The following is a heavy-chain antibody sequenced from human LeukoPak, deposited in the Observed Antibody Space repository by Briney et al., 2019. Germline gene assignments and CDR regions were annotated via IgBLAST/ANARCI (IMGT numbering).Heavy chain of an antibody. Sequence: KPGGSLRLSCAASGFTFSSYSMNWVRQAPGKGLEWVSSISSSSSYIYYADSVKGRFTISRDNAKNSLYLQMNSLRAEDTAVYYCARDSWRVATIRKFDYWGQGTLVTVSS. V-gene: IGHV3-21*01. J-gene: IGHJ4*02. CDR2: ISSSSSYI. CDR1: GFTFSSYS. D-gene: IGHD5-12*01. CDR3: ARDSWRVATIRKFDY.